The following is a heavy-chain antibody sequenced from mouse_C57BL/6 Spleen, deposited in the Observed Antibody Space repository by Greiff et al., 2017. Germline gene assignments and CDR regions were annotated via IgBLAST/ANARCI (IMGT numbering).Heavy chain of an antibody. J-gene: IGHJ2*01. CDR2: IYPGDGDT. CDR1: GYAFSSYW. CDR3: ARAETVVATGGGYFDD. V-gene: IGHV1-80*01. D-gene: IGHD1-1*01. Sequence: QVQLQQSGAELVKPGASVKISCKASGYAFSSYWMNWVKQRPGKGLEWIGQIYPGDGDTNYNGKFKGKATLTADKSSSTAYMQLSSLTSEDSAVYFCARAETVVATGGGYFDDWGQGTTLTVSS.